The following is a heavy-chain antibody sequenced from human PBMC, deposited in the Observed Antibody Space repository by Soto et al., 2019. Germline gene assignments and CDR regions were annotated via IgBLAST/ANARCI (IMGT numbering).Heavy chain of an antibody. Sequence: QVQLQQWGAGLLRPSETLSLTCAVYGGSFSGYYWTWIRQPPGKGLEWIGDINHSGSTNYNSSLKGRVTISVDTSNKQLSLKLRSVTAADTAVYYCAREEVPQWFTRGYYGMDVWGQGTTVTVSS. D-gene: IGHD2-2*01. J-gene: IGHJ6*02. V-gene: IGHV4-34*01. CDR3: AREEVPQWFTRGYYGMDV. CDR1: GGSFSGYY. CDR2: INHSGST.